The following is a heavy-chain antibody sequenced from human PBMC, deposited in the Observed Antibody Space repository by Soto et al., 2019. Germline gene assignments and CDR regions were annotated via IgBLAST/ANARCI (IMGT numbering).Heavy chain of an antibody. D-gene: IGHD3-10*01. CDR3: ASGYGRNFDY. J-gene: IGHJ4*02. V-gene: IGHV4-34*01. CDR1: GGSFNGYY. Sequence: PSETLSLTCAVYGGSFNGYYWNWIRQPPGKGLEWIGEINHSGSTNYNPSLKSRVTISVDTSKNQFSLKLSSVTAADTAVYYCASGYGRNFDYWGQGTLVTVSS. CDR2: INHSGST.